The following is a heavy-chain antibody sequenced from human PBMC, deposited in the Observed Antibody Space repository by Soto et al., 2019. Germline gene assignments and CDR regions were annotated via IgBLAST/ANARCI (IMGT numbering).Heavy chain of an antibody. V-gene: IGHV3-23*01. Sequence: LRLSCAASGFTCSSYAMSWARQAPGKGLEWVSAISGSGGSTYYADSVKGRFTFSRDNSKNTLSLQMNSLRAEDTAVYYCARRTSSWSFDYWGQGTLVTVSS. D-gene: IGHD6-13*01. CDR1: GFTCSSYA. J-gene: IGHJ4*02. CDR2: ISGSGGST. CDR3: ARRTSSWSFDY.